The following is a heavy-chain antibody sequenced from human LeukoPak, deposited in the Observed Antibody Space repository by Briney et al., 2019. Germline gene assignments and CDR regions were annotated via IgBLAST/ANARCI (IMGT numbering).Heavy chain of an antibody. CDR2: IYPYDSDT. J-gene: IGHJ5*02. Sequence: GESLEISCKGSGYSFSTYWIAWVRQMPGKGLEWMGIIYPYDSDTRYSPSFQGQVTISADKSISTAYLQWSSLRASDTAMYYCARQLRESITANWFDPWGQGTQVTVYS. CDR3: ARQLRESITANWFDP. D-gene: IGHD6-6*01. V-gene: IGHV5-51*01. CDR1: GYSFSTYW.